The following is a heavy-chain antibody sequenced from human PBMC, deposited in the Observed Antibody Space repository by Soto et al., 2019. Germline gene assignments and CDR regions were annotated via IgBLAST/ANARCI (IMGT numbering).Heavy chain of an antibody. D-gene: IGHD6-19*01. Sequence: GSLRLSCAASGFTFSTYAMNWVRQAPGKGLEWVSGISGSGDSTYYADSVKGRFTVSRDNSKNTLYLQMNSLRAEDTAEFYCAKERSSGWSFDYWGQGTLVTVSS. J-gene: IGHJ4*02. CDR3: AKERSSGWSFDY. V-gene: IGHV3-23*01. CDR2: ISGSGDST. CDR1: GFTFSTYA.